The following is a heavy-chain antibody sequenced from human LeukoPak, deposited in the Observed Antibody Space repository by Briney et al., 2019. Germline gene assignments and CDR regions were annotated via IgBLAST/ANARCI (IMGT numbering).Heavy chain of an antibody. CDR2: IYSGGST. Sequence: GGSLRLSCAASGFTVSSNCMSWVRQAPGKGLEWVSVIYSGGSTYYADAVKGRFTISRDNSKYTLYLQMSSLRAEDTAVYYCARGYSSSYYDYWGQGTLVTVSS. CDR3: ARGYSSSYYDY. CDR1: GFTVSSNC. V-gene: IGHV3-66*02. D-gene: IGHD6-6*01. J-gene: IGHJ4*02.